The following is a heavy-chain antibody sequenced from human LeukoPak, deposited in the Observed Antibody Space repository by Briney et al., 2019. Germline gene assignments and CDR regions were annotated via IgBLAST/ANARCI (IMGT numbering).Heavy chain of an antibody. V-gene: IGHV1-8*01. CDR2: MNPSSGNT. D-gene: IGHD6-19*01. CDR3: ARGGAVAGTLNWFDP. CDR1: GYTFTSYD. J-gene: IGHJ5*02. Sequence: EASVKVSCKASGYTFTSYDINWVRQATGLGLEWMGWMNPSSGNTGYAQKFQGRVTMTRNTSISTAYMELSSLRSEDTAVYYCARGGAVAGTLNWFDPWGQGTLVTVSS.